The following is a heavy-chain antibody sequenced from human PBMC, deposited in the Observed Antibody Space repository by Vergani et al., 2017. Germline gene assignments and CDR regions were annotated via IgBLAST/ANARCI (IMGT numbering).Heavy chain of an antibody. CDR1: GFTFSSYA. J-gene: IGHJ6*03. CDR2: ISYDGSNK. CDR3: ARDIGGGDYAGYMDV. Sequence: QVQLVESGGGVVQPGRSLRLSCAASGFTFSSYAMHWVRQAPGKGLEWVAVISYDGSNKYYADSVKGRFTISRDNSKNTLYLQMNSLRAEDTAVYYCARDIGGGDYAGYMDVWGRDHGHRLL. D-gene: IGHD3-16*01. V-gene: IGHV3-30-3*01.